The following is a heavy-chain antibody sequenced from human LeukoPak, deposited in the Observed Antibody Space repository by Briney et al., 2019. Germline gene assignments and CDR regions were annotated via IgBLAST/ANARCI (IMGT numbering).Heavy chain of an antibody. Sequence: GGSLRLSCAASGFTFSSYWMSWVRQAPGKGLEWVSRINSDGSSTSYADSVKGRFTISRDSAKNTLYLQMNSLRAEDTAVYYCARAGNYVGGTYRTDVFDYWGQGTLVTVSS. D-gene: IGHD3-16*02. CDR1: GFTFSSYW. J-gene: IGHJ4*02. V-gene: IGHV3-74*01. CDR2: INSDGSST. CDR3: ARAGNYVGGTYRTDVFDY.